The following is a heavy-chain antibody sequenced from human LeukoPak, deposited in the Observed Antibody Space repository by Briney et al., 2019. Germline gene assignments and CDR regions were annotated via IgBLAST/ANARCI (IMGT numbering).Heavy chain of an antibody. D-gene: IGHD3-3*01. V-gene: IGHV3-53*01. J-gene: IGHJ4*02. CDR2: IYSVGST. CDR3: AKDASGTYPSDFDY. CDR1: GFTVSSNY. Sequence: GGSLRLSCAASGFTVSSNYMSWVRQAPGKGLEWVSVIYSVGSTYYADSVKGRFTISRDNSKNMLYLQMNSLRAEDTAVYYCAKDASGTYPSDFDYWGQGTLVTVSS.